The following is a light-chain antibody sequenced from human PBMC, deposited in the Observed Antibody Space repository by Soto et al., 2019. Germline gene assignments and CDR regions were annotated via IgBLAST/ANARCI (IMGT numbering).Light chain of an antibody. J-gene: IGKJ2*01. Sequence: EIVLTQSPGTLSLSPGERATLSCRASESVRNNSLAWHQQQPGQAPRLLIFGASSRATGIPDSFSGRGAGTAFTLTIRRLEPDDSAVYICHQYGYGVDTFGQGTQLEIK. V-gene: IGKV3-20*01. CDR1: ESVRNNS. CDR2: GAS. CDR3: HQYGYGVDT.